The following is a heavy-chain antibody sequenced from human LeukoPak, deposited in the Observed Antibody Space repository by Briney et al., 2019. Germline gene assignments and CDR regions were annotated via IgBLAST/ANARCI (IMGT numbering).Heavy chain of an antibody. CDR3: ATDRGWRTSGYYLYYFEY. J-gene: IGHJ4*02. V-gene: IGHV3-7*01. CDR1: GFIFTYYF. CDR2: VKHDGSEK. Sequence: PGGSLRLSCAAPGFIFTYYFMSWVRQAPGKGLEWVASVKHDGSEKYYVDSVRGRFTISRDNTMNSPYLQMSSLGAEDTAVYYCATDRGWRTSGYYLYYFEYWGQGTLVTFSS. D-gene: IGHD3-3*01.